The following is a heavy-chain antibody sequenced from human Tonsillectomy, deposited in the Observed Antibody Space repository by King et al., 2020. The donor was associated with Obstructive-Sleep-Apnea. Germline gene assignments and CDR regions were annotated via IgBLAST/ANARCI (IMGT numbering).Heavy chain of an antibody. CDR3: AKGGSMVRGVIRDFDY. D-gene: IGHD3-10*01. CDR1: GFTFSSYA. Sequence: VQLVESGGGLVQPGGSLRLSCAASGFTFSSYAMSWVRQAPGKGLEWVSAISGSGGSTYYADSVKGRLTISRDNSKNTLYLQMNSLRAEDTAVYYCAKGGSMVRGVIRDFDYWGQGTLVTVSS. J-gene: IGHJ4*02. V-gene: IGHV3-23*04. CDR2: ISGSGGST.